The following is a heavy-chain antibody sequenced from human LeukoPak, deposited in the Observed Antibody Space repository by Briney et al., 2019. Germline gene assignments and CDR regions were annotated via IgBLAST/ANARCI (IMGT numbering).Heavy chain of an antibody. V-gene: IGHV3-11*03. D-gene: IGHD3-9*01. J-gene: IGHJ4*02. CDR1: GFTFSDYH. CDR2: ISSSSSYT. CDR3: ARSTLYDILTEYYFDY. Sequence: GGSLRLSCVASGFTFSDYHMSWIRQAPGKGLEWVSYISSSSSYTNYADSVKGRFTISRDSAKNSLYLQMNSLRAEDTAVYYCARSTLYDILTEYYFDYWGQGTLVTVSS.